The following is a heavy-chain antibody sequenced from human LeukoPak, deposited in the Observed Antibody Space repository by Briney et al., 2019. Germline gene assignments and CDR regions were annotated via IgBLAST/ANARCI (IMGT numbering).Heavy chain of an antibody. CDR3: APRLSGNSDQEGDY. Sequence: GASVKVSCKVSGYTLTELSMHWVRQAPGKGLEWMGGFDPEDGETIYAQKFQGRVTMTEDTSTDTAYMELSSLRSEDTAVYYCAPRLSGNSDQEGDYWGQGTLVTVSS. D-gene: IGHD4-23*01. V-gene: IGHV1-24*01. CDR1: GYTLTELS. CDR2: FDPEDGET. J-gene: IGHJ4*02.